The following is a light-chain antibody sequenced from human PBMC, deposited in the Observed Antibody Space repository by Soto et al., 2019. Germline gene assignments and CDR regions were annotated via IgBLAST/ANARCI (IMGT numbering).Light chain of an antibody. J-gene: IGKJ1*01. V-gene: IGKV3-15*01. CDR2: GAS. CDR1: QSVSTD. CDR3: HQYNYWPPET. Sequence: IVMTQSPATLSVSLGERATLSCRASQSVSTDLAWYQQKPGKAPGLLIFGASTRATGIHARFSGSGSGTEFILTISSLQSEDSAVYYCHQYNYWPPETFGQGTKVDIK.